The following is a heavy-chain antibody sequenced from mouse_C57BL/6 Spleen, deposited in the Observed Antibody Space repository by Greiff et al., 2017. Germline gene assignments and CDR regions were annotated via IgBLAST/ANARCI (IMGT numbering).Heavy chain of an antibody. J-gene: IGHJ2*01. CDR1: GYTFTSYW. CDR3: ARRSTVVAVDY. Sequence: QVQLQQPGAELVMPGASVKLSCKASGYTFTSYWMHWVKQRPGQGLEWIGEIDPSDSYTNYNQEFKGKSTLTVDKSSSTAYMQLSSLTSEDSAVYYCARRSTVVAVDYWGQGTTLTVSS. V-gene: IGHV1-69*01. D-gene: IGHD1-1*01. CDR2: IDPSDSYT.